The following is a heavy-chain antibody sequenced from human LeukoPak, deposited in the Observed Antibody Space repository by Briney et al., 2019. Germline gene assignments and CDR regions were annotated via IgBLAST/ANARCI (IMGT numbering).Heavy chain of an antibody. CDR1: GYTFTSYG. J-gene: IGHJ4*02. CDR3: ARNGQQWPVYSCDD. D-gene: IGHD6-19*01. Sequence: SCKASGYTFTSYGISWVRQAPGKGLEWVAVIWYAGNNKYYADSMKGRFTISRDNSKNTLYLHMNSLRAEDTAVYYCARNGQQWPVYSCDDWGQGTLVTVSS. CDR2: IWYAGNNK. V-gene: IGHV3-33*01.